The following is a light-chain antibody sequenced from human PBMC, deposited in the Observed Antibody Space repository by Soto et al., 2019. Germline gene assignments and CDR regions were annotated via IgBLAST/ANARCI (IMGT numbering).Light chain of an antibody. J-gene: IGLJ2*01. V-gene: IGLV4-69*01. Sequence: QLVLTQSPSASASLGASVKLTCTLSSGHSSYAIAWHQQQPEKGPRYLLKLNSDGSHSKGDGIPDRLAGSSSGAERYLTISSRQAEDEDDYYCQTWGNGSLVFGGGTKLTVL. CDR2: LNSDGSH. CDR1: SGHSSYA. CDR3: QTWGNGSLV.